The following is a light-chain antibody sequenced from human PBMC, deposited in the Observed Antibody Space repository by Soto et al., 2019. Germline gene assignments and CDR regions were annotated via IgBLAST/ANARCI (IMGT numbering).Light chain of an antibody. Sequence: IALTQFADIARLPTGERATLSCRASQSVSSSYLAWYQQKPGQTPRLLIYGASSRATGIPDRFSGSGSGTDFTLTISRLEPEDFAVYYCQQYGSSPYTSGQGTMVDI. V-gene: IGKV3-20*01. J-gene: IGKJ1*01. CDR2: GAS. CDR3: QQYGSSPYT. CDR1: QSVSSSY.